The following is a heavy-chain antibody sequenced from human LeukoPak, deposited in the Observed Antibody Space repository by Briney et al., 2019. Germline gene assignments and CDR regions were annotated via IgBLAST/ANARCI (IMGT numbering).Heavy chain of an antibody. Sequence: SVKVSCKASGGTFSSYAISWVRQAPGQGLEWMGGIIPIFGTANYAQKFQGRVTITADESTSTAYMELSSLRSEDTAVYYCASGKGPIFGVVVYYFDYWGQGTLVTVSS. CDR2: IIPIFGTA. CDR3: ASGKGPIFGVVVYYFDY. D-gene: IGHD3-3*01. CDR1: GGTFSSYA. V-gene: IGHV1-69*13. J-gene: IGHJ4*02.